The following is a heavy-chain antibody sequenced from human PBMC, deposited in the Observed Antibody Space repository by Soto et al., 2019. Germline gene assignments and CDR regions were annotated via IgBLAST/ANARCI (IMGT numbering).Heavy chain of an antibody. J-gene: IGHJ1*01. D-gene: IGHD6-13*01. V-gene: IGHV3-21*01. CDR1: GFTFSTYS. CDR3: ARAEGGAAGTVHCQH. CDR2: ISSSSTYI. Sequence: EVQLVESGGGLVKPGGSLRLSCAASGFTFSTYSMNWVRQTPGKGLEWVSSISSSSTYIYYADSVRGRFTISRDNAKNALYLQMNSLRAEDTAIYYCARAEGGAAGTVHCQHWGQGTLVTVSS.